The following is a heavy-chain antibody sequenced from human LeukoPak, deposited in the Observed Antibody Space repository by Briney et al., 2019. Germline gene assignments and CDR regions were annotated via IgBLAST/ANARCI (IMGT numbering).Heavy chain of an antibody. Sequence: GGSLRLSCAASGFTFSDYAMHWVRQAPGKGLEWVSAISGSGGSTYYADSVKGRFTISRDNSKNTLYLQMNSLRAEDTAVYYCAKEMIGDYVSYFDYWGQGTLVTVSS. CDR3: AKEMIGDYVSYFDY. CDR1: GFTFSDYA. J-gene: IGHJ4*02. D-gene: IGHD4-17*01. CDR2: ISGSGGST. V-gene: IGHV3-23*01.